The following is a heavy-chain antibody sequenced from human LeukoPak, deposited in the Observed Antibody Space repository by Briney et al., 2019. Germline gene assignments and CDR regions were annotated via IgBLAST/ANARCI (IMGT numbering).Heavy chain of an antibody. Sequence: GGSLRLSCVVSGFSFSDYWMSWVRQAPGEGLEWVANIRQGGGEIYYVDSVKGRFTISRDNAKNSLFLQMNSLRVEDTAVYYCVGDRSPRANWFDPWGQGTLVTVSS. V-gene: IGHV3-7*01. J-gene: IGHJ5*02. CDR3: VGDRSPRANWFDP. CDR2: IRQGGGEI. CDR1: GFSFSDYW. D-gene: IGHD3-10*01.